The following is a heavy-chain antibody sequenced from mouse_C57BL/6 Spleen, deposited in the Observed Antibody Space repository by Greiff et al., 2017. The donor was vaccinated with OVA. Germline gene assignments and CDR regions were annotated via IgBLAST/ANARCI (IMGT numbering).Heavy chain of an antibody. Sequence: VQLQQSGAELAKPGASVKLSCKASGYTFTSYWMHWVKQRPGQGLEWIGYINPSSGYTKYNQKFKDKATLTADKSSSTAYMLLSSLTYDDSAVNYFARSGDWDEVDYWGQGTTLTVSS. J-gene: IGHJ2*01. D-gene: IGHD4-1*01. CDR3: ARSGDWDEVDY. CDR1: GYTFTSYW. V-gene: IGHV1-7*01. CDR2: INPSSGYT.